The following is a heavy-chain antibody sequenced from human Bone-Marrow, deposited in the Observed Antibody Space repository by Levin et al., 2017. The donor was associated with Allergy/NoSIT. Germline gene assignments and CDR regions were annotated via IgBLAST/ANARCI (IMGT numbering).Heavy chain of an antibody. J-gene: IGHJ5*02. D-gene: IGHD3-22*01. V-gene: IGHV1-8*01. CDR1: GYTFTNYD. Sequence: GASVKVSCKASGYTFTNYDINWVRQATGQGFEWMGWINPSGNTGYSKKFQGRVTLTRDTSISTAYMELSSLRSEDAAVYYCVRGRDYHDSSGYYFWNWFDRWGQGTLVTVSS. CDR2: INPSGNT. CDR3: VRGRDYHDSSGYYFWNWFDR.